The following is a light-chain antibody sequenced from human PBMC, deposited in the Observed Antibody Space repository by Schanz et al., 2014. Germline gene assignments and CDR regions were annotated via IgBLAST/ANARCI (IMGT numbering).Light chain of an antibody. CDR1: QSVHRNY. CDR3: QQRSNWAPAIT. Sequence: EIVLTQSPGTLSLSPGERATLSCRASQSVHRNYLAWHQQKPGQAPRLLIYGAFNRATGIPDRFSGSDSGTDFTLTISSLEPEDFAVYYCQQRSNWAPAITFGQGTRLEIK. J-gene: IGKJ5*01. CDR2: GAF. V-gene: IGKV3D-20*02.